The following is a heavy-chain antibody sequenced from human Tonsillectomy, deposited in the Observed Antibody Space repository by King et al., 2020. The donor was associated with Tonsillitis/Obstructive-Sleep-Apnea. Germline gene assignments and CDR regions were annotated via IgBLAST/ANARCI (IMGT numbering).Heavy chain of an antibody. V-gene: IGHV3-23*04. CDR3: AKEGAGAVVPAAMPYWYFDL. J-gene: IGHJ2*01. Sequence: VQLVESGGGLVQPGGSLRLSCAASGFTFSSYAMSWVRQAPGKGLEWVSVISGSGGSTYYADSVKGRVTISRDNSKNTLYLQMNSLRAEDTAVYYCAKEGAGAVVPAAMPYWYFDLWGRGTLVTVSS. CDR1: GFTFSSYA. D-gene: IGHD2-2*01. CDR2: ISGSGGST.